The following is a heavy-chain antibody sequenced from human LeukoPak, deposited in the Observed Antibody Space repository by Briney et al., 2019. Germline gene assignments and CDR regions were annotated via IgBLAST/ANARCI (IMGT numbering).Heavy chain of an antibody. V-gene: IGHV4-59*08. CDR1: GGSISSYY. D-gene: IGHD5-18*01. Sequence: SETLSLTCTVSGGSISSYYWSWIRQPPGKGLEWIGYIYYSGSTNYNPSLKSRVTISVDTSKNQFSLKLSSVTAADTAVYYCARVRYSYGYYYYYYMDVWGKGTTVTVSS. CDR3: ARVRYSYGYYYYYYMDV. CDR2: IYYSGST. J-gene: IGHJ6*03.